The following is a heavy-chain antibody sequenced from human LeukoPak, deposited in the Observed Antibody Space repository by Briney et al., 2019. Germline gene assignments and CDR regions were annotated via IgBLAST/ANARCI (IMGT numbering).Heavy chain of an antibody. Sequence: ASVKVSCKASGYTFTSYYMHWVRQAPGQGLEWMGIINPSSGSTSYAQKFQGRVTMTRDTSTSTVYMELSSLRSEDTAVYYCARDRAPPSEYYYYYGMDVWGQGTTVTVSS. V-gene: IGHV1-46*01. CDR2: INPSSGST. J-gene: IGHJ6*02. CDR1: GYTFTSYY. CDR3: ARDRAPPSEYYYYYGMDV.